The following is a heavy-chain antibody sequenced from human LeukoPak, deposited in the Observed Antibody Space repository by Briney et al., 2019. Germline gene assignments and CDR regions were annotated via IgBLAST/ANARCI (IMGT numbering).Heavy chain of an antibody. CDR2: IWYDGSNK. Sequence: PGRSLRLSCAASGFTFSSYGMHWVRQAPGKGLEWVAVIWYDGSNKYYADSVKGRFTISRDNSKNTLYLQMNSLRAEGTAVYYCAGTSPSMVANFDYWGQGTLVTVSS. J-gene: IGHJ4*02. CDR3: AGTSPSMVANFDY. V-gene: IGHV3-33*01. CDR1: GFTFSSYG. D-gene: IGHD5-12*01.